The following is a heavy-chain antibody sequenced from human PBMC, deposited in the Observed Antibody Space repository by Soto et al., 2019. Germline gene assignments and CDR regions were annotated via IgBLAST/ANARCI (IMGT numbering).Heavy chain of an antibody. D-gene: IGHD3-10*01. CDR1: CGSFIGYY. Sequence: SETLSLTCAFYCGSFIGYYWSWIRQPPGKALEWIGEINHSGSTNYNPSLKSRVTISVDTSKNQFSLKLSSVTAADTAVYYCARGNQYYYGSGSYYNNWFDPWGQGTLVTVSS. CDR3: ARGNQYYYGSGSYYNNWFDP. CDR2: INHSGST. V-gene: IGHV4-34*01. J-gene: IGHJ5*02.